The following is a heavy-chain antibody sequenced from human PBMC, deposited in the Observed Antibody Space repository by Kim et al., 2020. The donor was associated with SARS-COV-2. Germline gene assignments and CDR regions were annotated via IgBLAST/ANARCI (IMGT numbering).Heavy chain of an antibody. J-gene: IGHJ4*02. D-gene: IGHD2-2*01. CDR1: GFTFSSYG. Sequence: GGSLRLSCAASGFTFSSYGMHWVRQAPGKGLEWVAVISYDGSNKYYVDSVKGRFTISRDNSKNTLYLQMNSLRAEDTAVYYCAKDLFLRSSSTSCYPGDYWGQGTLVTVSS. CDR2: ISYDGSNK. V-gene: IGHV3-30*18. CDR3: AKDLFLRSSSTSCYPGDY.